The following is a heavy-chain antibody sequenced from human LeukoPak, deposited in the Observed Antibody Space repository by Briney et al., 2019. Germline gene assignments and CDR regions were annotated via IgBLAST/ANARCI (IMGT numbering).Heavy chain of an antibody. D-gene: IGHD6-13*01. CDR3: ARVGIAAAGDH. CDR2: INHSGST. J-gene: IGHJ4*02. V-gene: IGHV4-34*01. CDR1: GGSFSGYY. Sequence: SETLSLTCAVYGGSFSGYYWSWIRQPPGKGLEWIGEINHSGSTNYNPSLKSRVTISVDTSKNQFSLKLSSVTAADTAVYYCARVGIAAAGDHWGQGTLVTVSS.